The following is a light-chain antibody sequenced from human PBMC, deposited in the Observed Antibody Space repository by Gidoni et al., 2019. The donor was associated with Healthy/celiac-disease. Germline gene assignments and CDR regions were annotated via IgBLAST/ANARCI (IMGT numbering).Light chain of an antibody. Sequence: DIQMTQSPSSLSASVGDRVTTTCRASQSISSYLNWYQQKPGKAPKLLIYAASSLQSGVPSRFSGSGSWTDFTLTISSLQPEDFATYYCQQSYSTPPWTFGQGTKVEIK. CDR2: AAS. V-gene: IGKV1-39*01. J-gene: IGKJ1*01. CDR1: QSISSY. CDR3: QQSYSTPPWT.